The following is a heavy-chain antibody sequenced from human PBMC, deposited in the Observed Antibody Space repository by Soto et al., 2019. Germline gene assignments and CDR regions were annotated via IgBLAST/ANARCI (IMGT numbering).Heavy chain of an antibody. D-gene: IGHD3-3*01. CDR1: GFTFSTSD. CDR2: IDTAGDT. Sequence: GGSLRLSCAASGFTFSTSDMHWVRQPTGQRPEWVSAIDTAGDTFYTDSVKGRFTISRDNAKNSFYLHMNSLTAGDTAMYFCARARTIWDDGLDLWGQGTMVNVS. V-gene: IGHV3-13*01. J-gene: IGHJ3*01. CDR3: ARARTIWDDGLDL.